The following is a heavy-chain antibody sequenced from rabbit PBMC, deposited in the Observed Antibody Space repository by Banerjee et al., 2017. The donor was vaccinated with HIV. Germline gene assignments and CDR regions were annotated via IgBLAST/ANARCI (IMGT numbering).Heavy chain of an antibody. D-gene: IGHD8-1*01. CDR3: ARDLGGSSDL. CDR1: GFSLSNKYE. Sequence: QEQLEESGGDLVKPEGSLTLTCTASGFSLSNKYEMCWVRQAPGKGLEWIACINTSSGNTVYATWAKGRFTISKTSWTTVTLQMTSLTAADTASYFCARDLGGSSDLWGQGTLVTVS. V-gene: IGHV1S45*01. CDR2: INTSSGNT. J-gene: IGHJ6*01.